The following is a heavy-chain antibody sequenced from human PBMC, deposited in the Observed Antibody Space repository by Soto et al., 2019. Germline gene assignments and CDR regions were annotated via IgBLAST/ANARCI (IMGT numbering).Heavy chain of an antibody. V-gene: IGHV4-59*01. CDR2: IYYSGST. CDR1: GGSISSYY. CDR3: ARVGGRWRPLVY. D-gene: IGHD3-16*01. Sequence: SETLSLTCTVSGGSISSYYWSWIRQPPGKGLEWIGYIYYSGSTNYNPSLKSRVTISVDTSKNQFSLKLSSVTAADTAVYYCARVGGRWRPLVYWGQGTLGTVSS. J-gene: IGHJ4*02.